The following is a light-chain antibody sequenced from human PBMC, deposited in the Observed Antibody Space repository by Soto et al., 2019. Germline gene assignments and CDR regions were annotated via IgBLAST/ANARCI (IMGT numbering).Light chain of an antibody. CDR2: EVT. CDR3: SAYSGNSKII. V-gene: IGLV2-8*01. CDR1: SDDIGAHNF. Sequence: QSALTQPPSASGSPGQSVTISCTGPSDDIGAHNFVCWYQQHPGKAPKLIIYEVTKRPSGVPDRFSGSKSGNTASLTVSGLQAEDEADYFCSAYSGNSKIIFGGGTMVTVL. J-gene: IGLJ2*01.